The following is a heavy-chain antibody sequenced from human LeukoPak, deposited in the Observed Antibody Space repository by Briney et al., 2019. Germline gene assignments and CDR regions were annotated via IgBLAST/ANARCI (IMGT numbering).Heavy chain of an antibody. D-gene: IGHD3-10*01. CDR2: ISSSSSYI. Sequence: PGGSLRLSCAASGFTFSSYSMNWVRQAPGKGLEWVSSISSSSSYIYYADSVKGRFTISRDNAKNSLYLQMNSLRAEDTAVYYCARGGSGGSPFDYWGRGTLVTVSS. CDR3: ARGGSGGSPFDY. CDR1: GFTFSSYS. J-gene: IGHJ4*02. V-gene: IGHV3-21*01.